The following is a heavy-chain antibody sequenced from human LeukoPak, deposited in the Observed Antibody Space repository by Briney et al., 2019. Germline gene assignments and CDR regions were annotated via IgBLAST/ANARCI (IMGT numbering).Heavy chain of an antibody. V-gene: IGHV1-2*02. Sequence: GALVKVSCKASGYTLTGYYMHWLRQAPGQGLEWMGWINPNSGDTNYAQKFQGRVTMTRDTSISTAYMELSRLTSDDTAVYYCAKNPYEYYFDYWGQGTLVTVSS. CDR2: INPNSGDT. CDR3: AKNPYEYYFDY. D-gene: IGHD5-12*01. CDR1: GYTLTGYY. J-gene: IGHJ4*02.